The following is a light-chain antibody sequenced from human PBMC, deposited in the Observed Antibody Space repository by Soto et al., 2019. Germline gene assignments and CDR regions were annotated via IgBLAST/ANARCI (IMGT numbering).Light chain of an antibody. Sequence: QSVLTQPPSVSAAPGPKVTISCSGSSSNIGNHYVSWYQQLPGTAPKLLIYDNNKRPSGIPDRFSGSKSGTSATLGITGLQTGDEADYYCGTWDSSLSALVFGGGTKLTVL. J-gene: IGLJ2*01. CDR1: SSNIGNHY. CDR2: DNN. V-gene: IGLV1-51*01. CDR3: GTWDSSLSALV.